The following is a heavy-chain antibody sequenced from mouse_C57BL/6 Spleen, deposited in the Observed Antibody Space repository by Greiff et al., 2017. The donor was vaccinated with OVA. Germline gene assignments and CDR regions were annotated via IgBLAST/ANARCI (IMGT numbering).Heavy chain of an antibody. Sequence: QVQLKESGPGLVQPSQRLSITCTVSGFSLTSYGVHWVRQSPGKGLEWLGVIWSGGSTDYNAAFISRLSISKDNSTIQVFFKMNSLQADDTAIYYCARNPSYYYGSRNWYFDVWGTGTTVTVSS. CDR2: IWSGGST. J-gene: IGHJ1*03. CDR3: ARNPSYYYGSRNWYFDV. CDR1: GFSLTSYG. V-gene: IGHV2-2*01. D-gene: IGHD1-1*01.